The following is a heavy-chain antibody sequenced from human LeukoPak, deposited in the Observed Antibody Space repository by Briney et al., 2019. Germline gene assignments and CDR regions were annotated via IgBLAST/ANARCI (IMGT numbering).Heavy chain of an antibody. CDR3: ARGAGSSGGYYVGDF. CDR2: ISSDGTYT. J-gene: IGHJ4*02. D-gene: IGHD1-26*01. V-gene: IGHV3-74*01. Sequence: GGSLRLSCAASGFTFSSHLMHWVRQAPGKGLVWVSRISSDGTYTNYADSVRGRFTISRDNAKNTLYLQMNSLRAEDTAVYYCARGAGSSGGYYVGDFWGQGTLVTVSS. CDR1: GFTFSSHL.